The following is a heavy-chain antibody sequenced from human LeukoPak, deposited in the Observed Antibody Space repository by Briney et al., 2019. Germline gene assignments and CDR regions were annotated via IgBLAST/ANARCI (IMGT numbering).Heavy chain of an antibody. CDR1: GGSIRSYF. D-gene: IGHD5-12*01. J-gene: IGHJ3*02. V-gene: IGHV4-59*01. CDR2: IWDTEIT. CDR3: ARGLVLATDDAFDI. Sequence: PSQTLSLTCTVSGGSIRSYFWSWLRQPPGKGLEWIGYIWDTEITDYNPSLKSRVTISLDTSKNHFSLKLRSVTAADTALYFCARGLVLATDDAFDIWGQGTLVTVSS.